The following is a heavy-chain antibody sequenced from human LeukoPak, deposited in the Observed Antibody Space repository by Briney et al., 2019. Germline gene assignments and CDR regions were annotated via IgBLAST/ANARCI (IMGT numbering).Heavy chain of an antibody. Sequence: ETLPLTCTVSGGSISSYYWSWVRQAPGKGLEWVGRIKSKTDGGTTDYAAPVKGRFTISRDDSKNTLYLQMNSLKTEDTAVYYCTTVLEYQLPSADYWGQGTLVTVSS. CDR2: IKSKTDGGTT. J-gene: IGHJ4*02. CDR3: TTVLEYQLPSADY. CDR1: GGSISSYY. V-gene: IGHV3-15*01. D-gene: IGHD2-2*01.